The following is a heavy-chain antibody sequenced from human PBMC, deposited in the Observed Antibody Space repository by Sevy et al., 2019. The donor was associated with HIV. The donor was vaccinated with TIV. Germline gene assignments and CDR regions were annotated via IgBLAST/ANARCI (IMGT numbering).Heavy chain of an antibody. V-gene: IGHV3-30-3*01. Sequence: GGSLRLSCAASGFTFSSYAMHWVRQAPGKGLEWVAVISYDGSNKYYADSVKGRFTISRDNSKNTLYLQMNSLRAEDTAVYYCARESRNYYGSGSYYNVNYFDYWGQGTLVTVSS. J-gene: IGHJ4*02. CDR3: ARESRNYYGSGSYYNVNYFDY. D-gene: IGHD3-10*01. CDR2: ISYDGSNK. CDR1: GFTFSSYA.